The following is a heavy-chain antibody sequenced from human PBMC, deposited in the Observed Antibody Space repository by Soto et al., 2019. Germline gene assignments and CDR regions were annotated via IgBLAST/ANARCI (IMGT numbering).Heavy chain of an antibody. CDR3: ARDIPISSTPFDY. V-gene: IGHV3-21*01. J-gene: IGHJ4*02. D-gene: IGHD2-2*01. CDR2: ISSSSSYI. CDR1: VFTFSSYS. Sequence: GGSLRLSCAASVFTFSSYSMNWFRQAPGKGLEWVSSISSSSSYIYYADSVKGRFTISRDNAKNSLYLQMNSLRAEDTAVYYCARDIPISSTPFDYWGQGTLVTVSS.